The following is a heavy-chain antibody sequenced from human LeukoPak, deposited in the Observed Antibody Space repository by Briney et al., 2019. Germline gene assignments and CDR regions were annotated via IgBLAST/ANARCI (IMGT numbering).Heavy chain of an antibody. V-gene: IGHV3-9*01. Sequence: GGSLRLSCAASGFTFDDYAMHWVRQAPGKGLEWVSSISWNSGSIGYADSVKGRFTISRDNAKNSLYLQMNSLRAEDTAVYYCARGDGRSSFLPAYWGQGTLVTVSS. CDR2: ISWNSGSI. CDR1: GFTFDDYA. D-gene: IGHD6-13*01. CDR3: ARGDGRSSFLPAY. J-gene: IGHJ4*02.